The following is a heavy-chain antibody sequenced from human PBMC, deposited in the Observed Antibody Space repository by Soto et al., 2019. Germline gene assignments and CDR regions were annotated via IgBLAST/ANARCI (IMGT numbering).Heavy chain of an antibody. CDR1: GGSISRTTYY. V-gene: IGHV4-39*02. D-gene: IGHD6-19*01. J-gene: IGHJ4*02. CDR3: AREMGSAWTNFDY. CDR2: FFIGGNT. Sequence: SETLSLTCSVSGGSITGGSISRTTYYWGWMRQPPGKGLEWIASFFIGGNTYYNPSLKSRVTTSVDTSKNQFSLKLSSVTAADTAVYYCAREMGSAWTNFDYWGQGTLVTVSS.